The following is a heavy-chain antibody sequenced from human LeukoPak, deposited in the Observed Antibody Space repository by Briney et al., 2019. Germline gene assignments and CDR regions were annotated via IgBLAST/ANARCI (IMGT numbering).Heavy chain of an antibody. J-gene: IGHJ3*02. CDR3: AKDVWSSSPDAFDI. CDR2: ISGSGAST. D-gene: IGHD6-13*01. CDR1: GFTFNYYA. Sequence: PGGSLRLSCAASGFTFNYYAMSWVRQAPGKGLEWVSSISGSGASTYYADSVRGRFTIMRDNSQNTLYLHIKNLRAEDSALYYCAKDVWSSSPDAFDIWGQGTMVTVSS. V-gene: IGHV3-23*01.